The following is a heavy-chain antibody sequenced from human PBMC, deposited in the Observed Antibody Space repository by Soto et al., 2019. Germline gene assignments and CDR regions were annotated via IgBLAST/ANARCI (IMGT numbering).Heavy chain of an antibody. CDR1: GGSFSGYY. J-gene: IGHJ4*01. CDR2: INHSGST. CDR3: ARQADYYDSSGYEY. D-gene: IGHD3-22*01. V-gene: IGHV4-34*01. Sequence: QVQLQQWGAGLLKPSETLSLTCAVYGGSFSGYYWSWIRQPPGKGLEWIGEINHSGSTNYNPSLKSRVTRSVDTFKNQFSRKLSSLTAADTAVYYCARQADYYDSSGYEYLGHGTLVTVSS.